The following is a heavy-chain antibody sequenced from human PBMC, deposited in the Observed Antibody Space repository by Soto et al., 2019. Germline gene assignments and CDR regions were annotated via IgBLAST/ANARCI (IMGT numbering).Heavy chain of an antibody. CDR3: AKHWRDCSSTSCYRDY. D-gene: IGHD2-2*02. Sequence: SVKVSCKASGGTFSSYTISWVRQAPGQGLEWMGRIIPILGIANYAQKFQGRVTITADKSTSTAYMELSSLRSEDTAVYYCAKHWRDCSSTSCYRDYWGQGTLVTVS. J-gene: IGHJ4*02. V-gene: IGHV1-69*02. CDR2: IIPILGIA. CDR1: GGTFSSYT.